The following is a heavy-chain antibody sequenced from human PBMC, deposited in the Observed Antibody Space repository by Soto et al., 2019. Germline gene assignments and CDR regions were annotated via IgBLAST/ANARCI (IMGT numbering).Heavy chain of an antibody. Sequence: PGGSLRLSCAASGFTFSSYGMHWVRQAPGKGLEWVAVISYDGSNKYYADSVKGRFTISRDNSKNTLYLQMNSLRAEDTAVYYFSKYDSSGWYGCDFWGKGTLVPVSS. CDR3: SKYDSSGWYGCDF. D-gene: IGHD6-19*01. CDR2: ISYDGSNK. CDR1: GFTFSSYG. J-gene: IGHJ4*02. V-gene: IGHV3-30*18.